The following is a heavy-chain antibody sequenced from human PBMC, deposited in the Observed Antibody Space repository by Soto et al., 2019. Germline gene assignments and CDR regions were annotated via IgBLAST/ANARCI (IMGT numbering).Heavy chain of an antibody. CDR1: GGSISSYY. D-gene: IGHD2-15*01. J-gene: IGHJ4*02. Sequence: SETLSLTCTVSGGSISSYYWSWIRQPPGKGLEWFGYIFYSGSTNYNPSLKSRFTISVDTSKNHFSLKLSSVTVADTAVYYCARVYGGSFDYWGQGTLVTVSS. V-gene: IGHV4-59*01. CDR3: ARVYGGSFDY. CDR2: IFYSGST.